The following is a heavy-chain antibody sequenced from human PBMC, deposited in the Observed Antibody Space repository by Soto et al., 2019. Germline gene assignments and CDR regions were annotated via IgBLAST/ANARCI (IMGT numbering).Heavy chain of an antibody. J-gene: IGHJ4*01. V-gene: IGHV1-8*01. CDR3: ARGYYGDLDY. D-gene: IGHD4-17*01. CDR1: GYTFTSSD. Sequence: QVQLVQSGAEVKKPGASVKVSCKASGYTFTSSDINWVRQATGQGLEWMGWMNPNSGDTGYAQNFQGRVTMTRNTSISTAYLELNSLRSGDTAVYFCARGYYGDLDYWGHGTLVTVSS. CDR2: MNPNSGDT.